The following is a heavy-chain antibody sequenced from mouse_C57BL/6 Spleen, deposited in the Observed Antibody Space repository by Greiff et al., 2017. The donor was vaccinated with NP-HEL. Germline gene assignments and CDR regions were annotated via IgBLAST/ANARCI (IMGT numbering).Heavy chain of an antibody. V-gene: IGHV1-50*01. CDR3: ARSPGYFDV. Sequence: QVQLQQPGAVLVKPGASVKLSCKASGYTFTSYWMQWVKQRPGQGLEWIGEIDPSDSYTNYNQKFKGKATLTVDTSSSTAYMQLSSLTSEDSAVYYCARSPGYFDVWGTGTTVTVSS. CDR1: GYTFTSYW. CDR2: IDPSDSYT. J-gene: IGHJ1*03.